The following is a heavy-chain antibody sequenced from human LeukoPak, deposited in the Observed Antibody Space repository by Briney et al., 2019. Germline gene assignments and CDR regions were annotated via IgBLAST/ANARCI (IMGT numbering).Heavy chain of an antibody. D-gene: IGHD3-10*01. V-gene: IGHV1-18*01. CDR1: GYTSTSYG. Sequence: ASVKVSCKASGYTSTSYGISWVRQAPGQGLEWMGWISAYNGNTNYAQKLQGRVTMTTDTSTSTAYMELRSLRSDDTAVYYCARDLRFLGSYYGPPIYYFDYWGQGTLVTVSS. CDR3: ARDLRFLGSYYGPPIYYFDY. J-gene: IGHJ4*02. CDR2: ISAYNGNT.